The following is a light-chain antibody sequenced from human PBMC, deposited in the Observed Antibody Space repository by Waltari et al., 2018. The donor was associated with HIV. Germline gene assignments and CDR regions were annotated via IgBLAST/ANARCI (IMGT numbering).Light chain of an antibody. CDR1: NIGSKS. V-gene: IGLV3-21*02. J-gene: IGLJ2*01. Sequence: SYALTQPPSVSVAPGQTARITCEGKNIGSKSVHWYQQKPGQASVLVVYDDSDRPSGIPERFSGSNSGTTATLTISRVEAGDEADYYCQVWDDSSDHVVFGGGTKLTVL. CDR3: QVWDDSSDHVV. CDR2: DDS.